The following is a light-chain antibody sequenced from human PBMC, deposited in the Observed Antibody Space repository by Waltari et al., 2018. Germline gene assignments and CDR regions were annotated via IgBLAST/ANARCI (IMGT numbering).Light chain of an antibody. J-gene: IGLJ3*02. V-gene: IGLV2-11*01. CDR3: CSYAGSRWV. CDR2: DVR. Sequence: QSALTQPRSVSGSPGQSVTISCTGTSSDVGGYKYVSWYQPHPGKAPKLMIFDVRKRPSGVPDRFFCSKSCSTSSLTISGLQAEDGADYYCCSYAGSRWVFGGGTKLTVL. CDR1: SSDVGGYKY.